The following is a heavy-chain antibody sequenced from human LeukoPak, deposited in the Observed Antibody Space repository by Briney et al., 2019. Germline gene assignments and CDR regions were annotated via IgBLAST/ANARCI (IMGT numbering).Heavy chain of an antibody. Sequence: TGGSLRLSCAASGFTFSSYAMHWVRQAPGKGLVWVSRINSDGSSTSYADSVKGRFTISRDNAKNTLYLQMNSLRVEDTAVYYCAREWSGFGELPDYWGQGTLVTVSS. CDR3: AREWSGFGELPDY. V-gene: IGHV3-74*01. D-gene: IGHD3-10*01. J-gene: IGHJ4*02. CDR2: INSDGSST. CDR1: GFTFSSYA.